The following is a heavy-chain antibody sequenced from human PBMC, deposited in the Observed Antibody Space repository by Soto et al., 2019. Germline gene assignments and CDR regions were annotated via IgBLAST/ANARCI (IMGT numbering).Heavy chain of an antibody. CDR3: ARDPSYYYDSSGYLGTFDY. CDR1: GGSVSSGSYY. D-gene: IGHD3-22*01. CDR2: IYYSGST. Sequence: PSETLSLTCTVSGGSVSSGSYYWSWIRQPPGKGLEWIGYIYYSGSTNYNPSLKSRVTISVDTSKNQFSLKLSSVTAADTAVYYCARDPSYYYDSSGYLGTFDYWGQGTLVTVSS. J-gene: IGHJ4*02. V-gene: IGHV4-61*01.